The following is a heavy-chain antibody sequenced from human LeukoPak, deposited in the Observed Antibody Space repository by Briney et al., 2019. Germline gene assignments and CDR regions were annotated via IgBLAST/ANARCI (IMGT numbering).Heavy chain of an antibody. D-gene: IGHD6-13*01. CDR2: IYTSGST. Sequence: SETLSLTCTVSGGSISSSSYYWSWIRQPAGKGLEWIGRIYTSGSTKYNPSLKSRVTISVDTSKNQFSLKLSSVTAADTAVYYCARGYSSSWYTYFQHWGQGTLVTVSS. J-gene: IGHJ1*01. CDR1: GGSISSSSYY. V-gene: IGHV4-61*02. CDR3: ARGYSSSWYTYFQH.